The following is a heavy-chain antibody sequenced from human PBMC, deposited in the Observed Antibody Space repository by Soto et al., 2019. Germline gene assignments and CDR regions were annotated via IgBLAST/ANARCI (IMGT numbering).Heavy chain of an antibody. CDR2: ISYDGSNK. V-gene: IGHV3-30-3*01. D-gene: IGHD3-10*01. CDR3: ARGSVLLWFGGHFDY. J-gene: IGHJ4*02. CDR1: GFTFSSYA. Sequence: QVQLVESGGGVVQPGRSLRLSCAASGFTFSSYAMHWVRQAPGKGLEWVAVISYDGSNKYYADSVKGRFTISSDNSKNTLYLQMNSLRAEDTAVYYCARGSVLLWFGGHFDYWGQGTLVTVSS.